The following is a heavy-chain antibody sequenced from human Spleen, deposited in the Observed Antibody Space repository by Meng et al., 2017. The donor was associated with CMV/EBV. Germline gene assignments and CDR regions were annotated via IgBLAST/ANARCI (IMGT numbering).Heavy chain of an antibody. CDR2: TYHSGST. Sequence: SETLSLTCAVYGGSFSGYYWSWIRQPPGKGLEWIGETYHSGSTNFSPSLKSRVTISVDTSKNQFSLKLTSVTAADTAVYYCARGRCSSTTYYKRPFAFDIWGQGTMVTVSS. CDR1: GGSFSGYY. CDR3: ARGRCSSTTYYKRPFAFDI. J-gene: IGHJ3*02. D-gene: IGHD2-2*02. V-gene: IGHV4-34*01.